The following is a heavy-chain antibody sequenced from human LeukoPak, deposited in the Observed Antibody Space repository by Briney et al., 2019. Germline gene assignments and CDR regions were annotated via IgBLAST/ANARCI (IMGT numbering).Heavy chain of an antibody. V-gene: IGHV3-66*04. Sequence: PGGSLRLSCAASGFTFSSYAMSWVRQAPGKGLEWVSVIYSGGSTYYADSVKGRFTISRDNSKNTLYLQMNSLRAEDTAVYYCATQGGNYYDSSDAFDIWGKGTTVTVSS. D-gene: IGHD3-22*01. CDR1: GFTFSSYA. CDR3: ATQGGNYYDSSDAFDI. CDR2: IYSGGST. J-gene: IGHJ3*02.